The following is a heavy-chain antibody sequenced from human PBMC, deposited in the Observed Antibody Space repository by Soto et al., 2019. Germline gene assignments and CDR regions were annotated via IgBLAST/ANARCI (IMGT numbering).Heavy chain of an antibody. Sequence: EVQPLESGGGLVQPGGSLRLSCVASGFTFTSYAMTWVRQLPGKGLEWVSSVTNTGGITHYANSVKGRFTISRDNSKNTVYLQMNSLRAEDTAIYYCAKIYRSCTYSNCYSRSPPDSWGQGTLVTVSA. D-gene: IGHD2-15*01. V-gene: IGHV3-23*01. CDR1: GFTFTSYA. J-gene: IGHJ5*01. CDR3: AKIYRSCTYSNCYSRSPPDS. CDR2: VTNTGGIT.